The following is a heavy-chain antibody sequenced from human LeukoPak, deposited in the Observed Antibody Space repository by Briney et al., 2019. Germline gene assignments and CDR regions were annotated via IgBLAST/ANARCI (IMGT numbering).Heavy chain of an antibody. CDR2: ISYDGSNK. V-gene: IGHV3-30-3*01. J-gene: IGHJ4*02. CDR3: AREEYYFDY. Sequence: GGSLRLSCAASGFTFSSYAMDWVRQAPGKGLEWVAVISYDGSNKYYADSEKGRFTISRDNSKNTLYLQMNSLRAEDTAVYYCAREEYYFDYWGQGTLVTVSS. CDR1: GFTFSSYA.